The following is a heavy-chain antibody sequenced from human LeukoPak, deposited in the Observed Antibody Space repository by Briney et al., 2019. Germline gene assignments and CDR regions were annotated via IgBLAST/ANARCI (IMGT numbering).Heavy chain of an antibody. V-gene: IGHV3-74*01. CDR3: ARVYDFWSGYPPY. Sequence: GGSLRLPCAASGFTFSSYWMHWVRQAPGKGLVWVSRINSDGSSTSYADSVKGRFTISRDNAKNTLYLQMNSLRAEDTAVYYCARVYDFWSGYPPYWGQGTLVTVSS. CDR1: GFTFSSYW. CDR2: INSDGSST. D-gene: IGHD3-3*01. J-gene: IGHJ4*02.